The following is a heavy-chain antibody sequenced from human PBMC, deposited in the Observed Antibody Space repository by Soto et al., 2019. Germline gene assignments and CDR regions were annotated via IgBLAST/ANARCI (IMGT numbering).Heavy chain of an antibody. CDR1: GYTFTSYA. J-gene: IGHJ5*02. V-gene: IGHV1-3*01. CDR3: VRDDICSSTSCYLENWFDP. Sequence: ASVKVSCKASGYTFTSYAMHWVRQAPGQRLEWMGWINAGNGNTKYSQKFQGRVTITRDTSASTAYMELSSLRSEDTAVYYCVRDDICSSTSCYLENWFDPWGQGTLVTVSS. CDR2: INAGNGNT. D-gene: IGHD2-2*01.